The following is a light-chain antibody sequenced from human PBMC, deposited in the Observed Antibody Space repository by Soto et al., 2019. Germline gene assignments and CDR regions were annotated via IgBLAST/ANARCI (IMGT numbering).Light chain of an antibody. CDR2: EVS. V-gene: IGLV2-14*01. Sequence: QSALTQPALVSGSPGQSSTISCTGSSSDVGGYNYVSWYQHPPGKAPKLMISEVSNRPSGVSNRFSGSKSGNTASLTISGLQAEDEADYYCSSYTSTSTRVFGTGTKVTV. J-gene: IGLJ1*01. CDR1: SSDVGGYNY. CDR3: SSYTSTSTRV.